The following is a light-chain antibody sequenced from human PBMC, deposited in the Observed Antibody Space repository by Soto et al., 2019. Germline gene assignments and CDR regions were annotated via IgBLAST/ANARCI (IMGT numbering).Light chain of an antibody. Sequence: QSALTQPASVSVSPGLSITISCTGTSSDVGGYNYVSWYQQHPGKAPKLMIYDVSNRPPGVSNRFSGSKSGNTASLTISGLQAEDEADYYCSSYTSSSTPLYVFGTGTKVTVL. CDR3: SSYTSSSTPLYV. CDR2: DVS. CDR1: SSDVGGYNY. J-gene: IGLJ1*01. V-gene: IGLV2-14*01.